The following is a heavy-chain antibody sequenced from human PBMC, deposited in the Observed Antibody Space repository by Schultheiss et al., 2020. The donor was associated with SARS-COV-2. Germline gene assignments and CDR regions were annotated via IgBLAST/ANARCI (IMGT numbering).Heavy chain of an antibody. D-gene: IGHD4-17*01. CDR2: ISYDGSNK. V-gene: IGHV3-30*01. CDR3: ARDRDYGYDGYGMDV. J-gene: IGHJ6*02. Sequence: GGSLRLSCAASGFTFSSYAMHWVRQAPGKGLEWVAVISYDGSNKYYADSVKGRFTISRDNSKNTLYLQMNSLRAEDTAVYYCARDRDYGYDGYGMDVWGQGTTVTVSS. CDR1: GFTFSSYA.